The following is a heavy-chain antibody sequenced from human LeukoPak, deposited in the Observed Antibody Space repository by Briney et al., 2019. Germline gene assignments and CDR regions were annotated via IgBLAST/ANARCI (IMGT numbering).Heavy chain of an antibody. CDR2: IKSKTDGGTT. V-gene: IGHV3-15*01. CDR1: GLTFNNAW. J-gene: IGHJ4*02. CDR3: TTVGLDYYDSSGYFVDY. D-gene: IGHD3-22*01. Sequence: AGGSLRLSCAASGLTFNNAWMSWVRQAPGKGLEWVGRIKSKTDGGTTDYAAPVKGRFTISRDDSENTLYLQMNTLKTEDTAVYYCTTVGLDYYDSSGYFVDYWGQGTLVTVSS.